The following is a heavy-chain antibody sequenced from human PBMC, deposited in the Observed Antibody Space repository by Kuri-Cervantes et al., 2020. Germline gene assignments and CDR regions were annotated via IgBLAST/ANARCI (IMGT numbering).Heavy chain of an antibody. J-gene: IGHJ4*02. CDR2: IKEDGSEN. CDR3: AKLGNGFDY. Sequence: GESLKISCAASTFTFSDYWMSWVRQAPGKGLEWVANIKEDGSENNYVASVKGRFTISRDNAKNSLYLQMNSLRAEDTALYYCAKLGNGFDYWGQGTLVTVSS. CDR1: TFTFSDYW. V-gene: IGHV3-7*03. D-gene: IGHD4-23*01.